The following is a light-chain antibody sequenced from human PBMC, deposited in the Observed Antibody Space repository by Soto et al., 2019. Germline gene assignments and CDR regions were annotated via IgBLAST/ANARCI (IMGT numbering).Light chain of an antibody. V-gene: IGKV1-13*02. CDR2: DAS. J-gene: IGKJ3*01. Sequence: AIQLTQSPSSLSASVGDRVTITCRSSQDISSALAWYQQKPGKPPKLLIFDASILEGGVPSRFSGSGSVTEFTLPLSSLQPEDFATYCCQQLHSFPHLFGPGTKVDVK. CDR3: QQLHSFPHL. CDR1: QDISSA.